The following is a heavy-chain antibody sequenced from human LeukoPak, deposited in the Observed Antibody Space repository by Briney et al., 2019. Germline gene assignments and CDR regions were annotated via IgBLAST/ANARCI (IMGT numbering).Heavy chain of an antibody. CDR3: AKALHPDYYGSALGAFDI. CDR1: GFTFDDYA. Sequence: GGSLRLSCAASGFTFDDYAMHWVRQAPGKGLEWVSGISWNSGSIGYADSVKGRFTISRDNAKNSLYLQMNSLRAEDTALYYCAKALHPDYYGSALGAFDIWGQGTMVTVSS. CDR2: ISWNSGSI. J-gene: IGHJ3*02. D-gene: IGHD3-10*01. V-gene: IGHV3-9*01.